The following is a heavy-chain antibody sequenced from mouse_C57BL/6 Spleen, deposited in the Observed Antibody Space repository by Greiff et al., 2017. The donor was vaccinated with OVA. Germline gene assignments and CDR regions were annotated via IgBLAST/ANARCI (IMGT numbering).Heavy chain of an antibody. V-gene: IGHV5-9-1*02. Sequence: EVQGVESGEGLVKPGGSLKLSCAASGFTFSSYAMSWVRQTPEKRLEWVAYISSGGDYIYYADTVKGRFTISRDNARNTLYLQMSSLKSEDTAMYYCTRDHLHYYGSRDYAMDYWGQGTSVTVSS. CDR2: ISSGGDYI. J-gene: IGHJ4*01. CDR1: GFTFSSYA. D-gene: IGHD1-1*01. CDR3: TRDHLHYYGSRDYAMDY.